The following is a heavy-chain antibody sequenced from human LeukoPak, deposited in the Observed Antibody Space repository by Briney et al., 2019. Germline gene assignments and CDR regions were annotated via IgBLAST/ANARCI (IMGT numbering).Heavy chain of an antibody. Sequence: SETLSLTCTVSGGSISSSTYYWGWIRQSPGKGLEWIGSVHYSGGSYYNPSLKSRVTISLNTSKNQFSLKLSSVTAADTAVYYCARVKPASAWLGYFDYWGQGTLVTVSS. CDR1: GGSISSSTYY. CDR3: ARVKPASAWLGYFDY. D-gene: IGHD6-19*01. J-gene: IGHJ4*02. V-gene: IGHV4-39*07. CDR2: VHYSGGS.